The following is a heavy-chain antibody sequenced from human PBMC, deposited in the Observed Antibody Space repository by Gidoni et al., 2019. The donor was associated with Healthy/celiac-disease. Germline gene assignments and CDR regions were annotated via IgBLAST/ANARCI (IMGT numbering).Heavy chain of an antibody. Sequence: QVQLVQSGAEVKKPGASVKVSCKASGYTFTSYYMHWVRQAPGQGLEWMGIINPSGGSTSYAQKFQGRVTMTRDTSTSTVYMELSSLRSEDTAVYYCAAFSRFAGKPNYYFDYWGQGTLVTVSS. CDR1: GYTFTSYY. J-gene: IGHJ4*02. D-gene: IGHD7-27*01. V-gene: IGHV1-46*01. CDR3: AAFSRFAGKPNYYFDY. CDR2: INPSGGST.